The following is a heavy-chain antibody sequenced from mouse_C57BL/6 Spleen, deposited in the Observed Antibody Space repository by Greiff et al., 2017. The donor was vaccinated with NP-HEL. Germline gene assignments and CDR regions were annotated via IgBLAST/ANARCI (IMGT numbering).Heavy chain of an antibody. V-gene: IGHV3-1*01. D-gene: IGHD1-1*01. CDR3: ARGRYYGSRDWYFDV. J-gene: IGHJ1*03. CDR2: ISYSGST. Sequence: VQLKESGPGMVKPSQSLSLTCTVTGYSITSGYDWHWIRHFPGNKLEWMGYISYSGSTNYNPSLKSRISITHDTSKNHFFLKLNSVTTEDTATYYCARGRYYGSRDWYFDVWGTGTTVTVSS. CDR1: GYSITSGYD.